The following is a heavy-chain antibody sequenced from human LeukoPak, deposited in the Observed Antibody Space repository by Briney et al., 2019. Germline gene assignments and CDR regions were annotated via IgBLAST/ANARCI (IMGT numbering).Heavy chain of an antibody. CDR1: GGSISSYY. CDR3: AKVQSRVGDLGGVDY. CDR2: IYYSGST. J-gene: IGHJ4*02. V-gene: IGHV4-59*08. D-gene: IGHD1-1*01. Sequence: SETLSLTCTVSGGSISSYYWSWIRQPPGKGLEWIGYIYYSGSTNYNPSLKSRVTISVDTSKNQFSLKLSSVTAADTAVYYCAKVQSRVGDLGGVDYWGQGTLVTVSS.